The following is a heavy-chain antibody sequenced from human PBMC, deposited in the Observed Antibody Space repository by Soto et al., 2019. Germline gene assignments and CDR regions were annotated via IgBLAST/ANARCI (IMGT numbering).Heavy chain of an antibody. Sequence: SETLSLTCSVSGGSISSYYWSWIRQPPGKGLEWIAYIYHSGSTNHNPSLKSRVTISVDTSKDQFSLKLSSVTAADTAVYYCARWTDYEYFQHWGQGTLVTVSS. V-gene: IGHV4-59*01. J-gene: IGHJ1*01. D-gene: IGHD4-17*01. CDR3: ARWTDYEYFQH. CDR2: IYHSGST. CDR1: GGSISSYY.